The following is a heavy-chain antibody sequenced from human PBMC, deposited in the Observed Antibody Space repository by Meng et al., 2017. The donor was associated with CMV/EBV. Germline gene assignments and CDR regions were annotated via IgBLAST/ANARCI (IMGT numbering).Heavy chain of an antibody. D-gene: IGHD3-22*01. Sequence: QITLKESGPTLVKPXXXXPPXXPXXGFSLSTSGVGVGWIRQPPGKALEWLALIYWDDDKRYSPSLKSRLTITKDTSKNQVVLTMTNMDPVDTATYYCAHSGYYYDSSGYRIDYWGQGTLVTVSS. CDR2: IYWDDDK. J-gene: IGHJ4*02. CDR3: AHSGYYYDSSGYRIDY. V-gene: IGHV2-5*02. CDR1: GFSLSTSGVG.